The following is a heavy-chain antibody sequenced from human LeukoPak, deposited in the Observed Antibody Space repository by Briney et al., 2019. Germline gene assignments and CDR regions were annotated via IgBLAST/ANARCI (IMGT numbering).Heavy chain of an antibody. J-gene: IGHJ3*02. Sequence: GGSLRLSCAASGFTFSSYAMHWVRQAPGKGLEWVAVISYDGSNKYYADSVKGRFTISRDNSKNTLYLQMNSLRAEDTAVYYCAKGVLTGLRTFDIWGQGTMVTVSS. CDR2: ISYDGSNK. D-gene: IGHD3-9*01. CDR3: AKGVLTGLRTFDI. V-gene: IGHV3-30*04. CDR1: GFTFSSYA.